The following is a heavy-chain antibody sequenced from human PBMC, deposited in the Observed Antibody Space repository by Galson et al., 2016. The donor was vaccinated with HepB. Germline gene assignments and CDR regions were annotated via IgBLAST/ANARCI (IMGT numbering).Heavy chain of an antibody. D-gene: IGHD3-22*01. J-gene: IGHJ5*02. Sequence: QSGAEVKKPGESLKISCKGSGYRFTSYWIGWVRQMPGKGLEWMGIIYPDDSDTRYSPAFQGQVTISADKSISTAYLQWSSLTASDTALYYCARLPNYDSWCDPWGQGTLVTVSS. V-gene: IGHV5-51*03. CDR1: GYRFTSYW. CDR3: ARLPNYDSWCDP. CDR2: IYPDDSDT.